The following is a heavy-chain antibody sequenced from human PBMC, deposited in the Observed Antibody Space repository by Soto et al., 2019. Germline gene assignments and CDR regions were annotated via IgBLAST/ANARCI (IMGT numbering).Heavy chain of an antibody. CDR1: GFTLSSYG. D-gene: IGHD6-13*01. V-gene: IGHV3-33*01. Sequence: PGGSLRLSCAASGFTLSSYGMHWVRQAPGKGLEWVAVIWYDGSNKYYADSVKGRFTISRDNSKNTLYLQMNSLRAEDTAVYYCARGPASSSWYPPYLVYWGQGTLVTVSS. CDR3: ARGPASSSWYPPYLVY. J-gene: IGHJ4*02. CDR2: IWYDGSNK.